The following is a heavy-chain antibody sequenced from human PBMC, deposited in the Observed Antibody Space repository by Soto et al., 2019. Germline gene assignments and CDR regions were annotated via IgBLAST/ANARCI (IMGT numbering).Heavy chain of an antibody. D-gene: IGHD6-13*01. CDR1: GYTLTSYG. Sequence: GAAVKVSCKASGYTLTSYGINWVRQAPGQGLEWMGWISAYNGGTNYAQKFQGRVTMTTDRSTSTAYMELRSLRSDDTGVFYCAMSNRPRANRSTWYSPLTSNHYGMDVWGQGTTVTVSS. J-gene: IGHJ6*02. V-gene: IGHV1-18*01. CDR2: ISAYNGGT. CDR3: AMSNRPRANRSTWYSPLTSNHYGMDV.